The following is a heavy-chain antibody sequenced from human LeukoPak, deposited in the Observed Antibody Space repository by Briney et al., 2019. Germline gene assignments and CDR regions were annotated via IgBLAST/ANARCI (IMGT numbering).Heavy chain of an antibody. CDR2: INPNTGGT. CDR3: ARESGHLSGNSVDY. V-gene: IGHV1-2*02. J-gene: IGHJ4*02. Sequence: ASVRVSCKTSGYIFTGYYMHWVRQAPGQGLEWMGWINPNTGGTNYAQKFQGRVTMTRDTSFSTAYMELSSLRSEDTAVYYCARESGHLSGNSVDYWGQGTLVTVSS. CDR1: GYIFTGYY. D-gene: IGHD4-23*01.